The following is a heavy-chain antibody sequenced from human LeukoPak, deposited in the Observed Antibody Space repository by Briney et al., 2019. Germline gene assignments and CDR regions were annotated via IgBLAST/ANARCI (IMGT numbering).Heavy chain of an antibody. V-gene: IGHV3-30*18. J-gene: IGHJ4*02. Sequence: GGSLRLSCAASGFTVSSNYMSWVRQAPGKGLEWVAVISYDGSNKYYADSVKGRFTISRDNSKNTLYLQMNSLRAEDTAVYYCAKDYLVYYYDSSGYFDYWGQGTLVTVSS. CDR2: ISYDGSNK. CDR3: AKDYLVYYYDSSGYFDY. CDR1: GFTVSSNY. D-gene: IGHD3-22*01.